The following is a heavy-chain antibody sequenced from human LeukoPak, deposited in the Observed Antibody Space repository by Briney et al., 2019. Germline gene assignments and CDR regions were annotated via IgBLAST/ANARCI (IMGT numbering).Heavy chain of an antibody. CDR3: ARDEGVVAAPDAFDI. J-gene: IGHJ3*02. CDR1: GGTFSSYA. D-gene: IGHD2-15*01. V-gene: IGHV1-69*04. CDR2: IIPILGIA. Sequence: SVKVSCKASGGTFSSYAISWVRQAPGQGLEWMGRIIPILGIANYAQKFQGRVTITADKSTSTAYMELSGLRSEDTAVYYCARDEGVVAAPDAFDIWGQGTMVTVSS.